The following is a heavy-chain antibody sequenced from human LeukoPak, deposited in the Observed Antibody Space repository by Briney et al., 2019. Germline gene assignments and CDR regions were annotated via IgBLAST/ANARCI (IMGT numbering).Heavy chain of an antibody. J-gene: IGHJ4*02. Sequence: PGGSLRLSCAASGFTFSSYEVNWVRQAPGKGLEWVSYISSSGSTIYYADSVKGRFTISRDNAKNSLYLQMNSLRAEDTAVYYCARDRSYANDYWGQGTLVTVSS. CDR1: GFTFSSYE. CDR3: ARDRSYANDY. CDR2: ISSSGSTI. V-gene: IGHV3-48*03. D-gene: IGHD1-26*01.